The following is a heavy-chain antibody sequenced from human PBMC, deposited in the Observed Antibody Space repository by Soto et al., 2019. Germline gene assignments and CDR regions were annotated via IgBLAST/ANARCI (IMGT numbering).Heavy chain of an antibody. CDR2: IYYSGST. CDR3: EVAATHYYFDY. CDR1: GGSISSYY. Sequence: SETLSLTCTVSGGSISSYYWSWIRQPPGKGLEWIGYIYYSGSTNYNPSLKSRVTISVDTSKNQFSLKLSSVTAADTAVYYCEVAATHYYFDYWGQGTLVTVSS. J-gene: IGHJ4*02. D-gene: IGHD2-15*01. V-gene: IGHV4-59*08.